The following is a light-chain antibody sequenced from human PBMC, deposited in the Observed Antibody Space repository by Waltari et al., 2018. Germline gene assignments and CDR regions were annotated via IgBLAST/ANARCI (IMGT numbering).Light chain of an antibody. Sequence: EVLMTQSPATLSVSPGEGATVSCGASQSVSSNLAWFQKKAGQAPRLLIYGVSTRATGIPARFSGSGSGTDFTLTITSVQSEDFAVYYCQQYDNWPPYTFGQGTNLEI. CDR2: GVS. CDR3: QQYDNWPPYT. V-gene: IGKV3-15*01. J-gene: IGKJ2*01. CDR1: QSVSSN.